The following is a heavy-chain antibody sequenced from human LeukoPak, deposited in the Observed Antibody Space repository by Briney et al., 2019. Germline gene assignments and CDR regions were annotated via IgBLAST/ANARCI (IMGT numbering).Heavy chain of an antibody. CDR2: VFHTGST. Sequence: SETLSLTCTVSGGSIDTYYWNWIRQPPGKGLEWIGYVFHTGSTNYNPSLKSRVTISVDTSKNQFSLKLSSVTAADTAVYYCASDDYGDYYLLTWGQGTLVTVSS. D-gene: IGHD4-17*01. CDR3: ASDDYGDYYLLT. CDR1: GGSIDTYY. V-gene: IGHV4-59*12. J-gene: IGHJ5*02.